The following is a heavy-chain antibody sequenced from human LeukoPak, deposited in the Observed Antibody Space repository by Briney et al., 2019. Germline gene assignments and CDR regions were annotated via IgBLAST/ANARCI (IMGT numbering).Heavy chain of an antibody. Sequence: EASVKVSCKASGYTFTSYDINWVRQAPGQGLEWMGWMSLNSGNTDYAQKFQGRVTMTRNTSRSTAYMELSSLRSEDTAVYYCATELGYCSSTSCQENWFDPWGQGTLVTVSS. CDR2: MSLNSGNT. V-gene: IGHV1-8*01. J-gene: IGHJ5*02. CDR1: GYTFTSYD. D-gene: IGHD2-2*01. CDR3: ATELGYCSSTSCQENWFDP.